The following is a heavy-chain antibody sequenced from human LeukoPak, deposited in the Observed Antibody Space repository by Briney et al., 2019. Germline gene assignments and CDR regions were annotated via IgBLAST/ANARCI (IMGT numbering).Heavy chain of an antibody. CDR3: VRDGLGTTPYDN. CDR1: GFTFSIYW. J-gene: IGHJ4*02. Sequence: GGSLRLSCAASGFTFSIYWMNWVRQAPGKGLVWGAHISPYGGDTYYADSVKGRFTISRDNAGNTLYLQMNSLRDEDTAAYYCVRDGLGTTPYDNWGQGILVTVSS. CDR2: ISPYGGDT. V-gene: IGHV3-74*01. D-gene: IGHD1-1*01.